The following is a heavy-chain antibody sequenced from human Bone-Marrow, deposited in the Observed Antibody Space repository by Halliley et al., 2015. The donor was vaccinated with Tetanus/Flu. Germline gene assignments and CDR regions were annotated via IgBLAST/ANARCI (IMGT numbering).Heavy chain of an antibody. J-gene: IGHJ4*02. Sequence: IIFPGDSDTRYSPSFQGQVPISADKSISTLYLQWTSLKASDTAMYYCASGGGYCSGGSCYDYWGQGTLVTVSS. CDR2: IFPGDSDT. V-gene: IGHV5-51*01. D-gene: IGHD2-15*01. CDR3: ASGGGYCSGGSCYDY.